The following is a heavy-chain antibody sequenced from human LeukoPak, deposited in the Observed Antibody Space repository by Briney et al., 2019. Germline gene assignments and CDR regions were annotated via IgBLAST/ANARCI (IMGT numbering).Heavy chain of an antibody. CDR1: GYSFTSYW. J-gene: IGHJ6*02. V-gene: IGHV5-51*01. CDR2: IYPGDSDT. CDR3: ARLGARRDSTVTLESYYYGMDV. D-gene: IGHD4-17*01. Sequence: GESLKISCKGSGYSFTSYWIGWVRQMPGKGLEWMGIIYPGDSDTRYSPSFQGQVTISADKSISTAYLQWSSLKASDTAMYYCARLGARRDSTVTLESYYYGMDVWGQGTTVTVSS.